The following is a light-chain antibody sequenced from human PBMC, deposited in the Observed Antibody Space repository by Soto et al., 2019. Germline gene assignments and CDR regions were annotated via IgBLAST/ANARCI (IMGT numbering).Light chain of an antibody. CDR1: SSNIGSNS. CDR2: SSN. Sequence: QSVLTQPPSASGTPGQRVTSSCSGSSSNIGSNSVNWYQQLPGTAPKLLMYSSNQRPSGVPDRFSGSKSGTSASLAISGLQSEDEADYYCAAWDDSLNGVVFGGGTQLTVL. CDR3: AAWDDSLNGVV. V-gene: IGLV1-44*01. J-gene: IGLJ2*01.